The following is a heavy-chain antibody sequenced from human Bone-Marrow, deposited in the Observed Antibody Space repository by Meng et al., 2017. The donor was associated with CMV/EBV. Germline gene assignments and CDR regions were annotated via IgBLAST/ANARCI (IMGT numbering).Heavy chain of an antibody. CDR3: AKDPPIAAQYYYGMDF. D-gene: IGHD6-6*01. V-gene: IGHV3-23*01. J-gene: IGHJ6*02. CDR2: ISGSGGST. Sequence: GESLKISCAASGFTFSSYAMSWVRQAPGKGLEWVSAISGSGGSTYYADSVKGRFTISRDNSKNTLYLQMNSLRAEDTAVYYCAKDPPIAAQYYYGMDFWGQGTMVTVSS. CDR1: GFTFSSYA.